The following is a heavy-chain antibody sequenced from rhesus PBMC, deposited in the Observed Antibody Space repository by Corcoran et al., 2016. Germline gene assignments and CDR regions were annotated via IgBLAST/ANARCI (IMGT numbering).Heavy chain of an antibody. Sequence: QVQLQESGPGLVKPSETLPLTCAVSGASISSNYWSWTRQAPGEGLEGIGRIYGSGGSTDYNPSLKSRVTISIDPSKNQFSLKLSSVTAADTAVYYCARVPYYSGSYYRGNRFDVWGPGVLVTVSS. J-gene: IGHJ5-1*01. CDR2: IYGSGGST. CDR1: GASISSNY. D-gene: IGHD3-16*01. CDR3: ARVPYYSGSYYRGNRFDV. V-gene: IGHV4S2*01.